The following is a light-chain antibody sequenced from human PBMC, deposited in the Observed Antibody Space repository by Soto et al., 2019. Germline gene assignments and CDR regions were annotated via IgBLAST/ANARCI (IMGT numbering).Light chain of an antibody. CDR2: NTN. Sequence: QSVLTQPPSASGTPGQRVSMSCSGSSSHIGSNTVNWYQQLPGTAPKLLIYNTNQRPSGVPDRISGSKSGTSASLAISGRQSGDEADYYCSAWDESLSGVVFGGGTKLTVL. J-gene: IGLJ2*01. CDR3: SAWDESLSGVV. V-gene: IGLV1-44*01. CDR1: SSHIGSNT.